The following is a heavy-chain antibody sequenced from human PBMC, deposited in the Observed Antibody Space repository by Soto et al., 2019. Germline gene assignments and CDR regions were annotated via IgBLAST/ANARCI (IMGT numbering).Heavy chain of an antibody. J-gene: IGHJ4*02. Sequence: DVQLLDSGGGLVQPGGSLRLSCAASGFTFNNYAMSWVRQAPGKGLEWVSTISVSGANTYYADSVKGRFTISRDDSKNTLYLPMNRLGAEDTAVYYCAKDLGLGVIAGYPHDCWGQGTLVTVSS. V-gene: IGHV3-23*01. CDR2: ISVSGANT. CDR3: AKDLGLGVIAGYPHDC. CDR1: GFTFNNYA. D-gene: IGHD3-9*01.